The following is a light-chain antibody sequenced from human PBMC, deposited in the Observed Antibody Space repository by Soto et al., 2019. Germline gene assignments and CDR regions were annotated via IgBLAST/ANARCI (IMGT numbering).Light chain of an antibody. Sequence: IQMTQSPSSLSASVGDSVTVTCRASQSINIYLNWYQQKPGKAPTLLIYGASSLQSGVPSRFTGGGSRTDFTLTISSLQPEVFATYYCQQSYISPYTFGQGTKLEIK. CDR1: QSINIY. CDR2: GAS. J-gene: IGKJ2*01. V-gene: IGKV1-39*01. CDR3: QQSYISPYT.